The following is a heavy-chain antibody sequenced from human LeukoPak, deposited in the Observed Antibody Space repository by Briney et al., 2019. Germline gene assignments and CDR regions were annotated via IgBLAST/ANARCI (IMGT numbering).Heavy chain of an antibody. CDR2: IYYSGST. Sequence: SETLSLTCTVSGGSISSYYWSWIRQPPGKGLEWIGYIYYSGSTNYNPSLKSRVTISVATSKNQFSLKLSSVTAADTAVYYCARGRYYYDSSGYYYLRFFDYWGQGTLVTVSS. J-gene: IGHJ4*02. V-gene: IGHV4-59*01. D-gene: IGHD3-22*01. CDR3: ARGRYYYDSSGYYYLRFFDY. CDR1: GGSISSYY.